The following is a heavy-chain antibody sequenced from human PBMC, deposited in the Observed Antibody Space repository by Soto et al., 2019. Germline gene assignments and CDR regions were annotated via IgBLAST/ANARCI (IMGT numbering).Heavy chain of an antibody. CDR2: IYSDDHRT. J-gene: IGHJ4*02. CDR3: ANFPSCSSSTCLDY. Sequence: GGSLRLSCVASGIALEDYAMHWVRQVPGQGLEWVSGIYSDDHRTAYADSVKGRFTISRDDAKNSLYLQMNSLRPEDTAVYYCANFPSCSSSTCLDYWGRGTLVTVSS. V-gene: IGHV3-9*01. D-gene: IGHD2-15*01. CDR1: GIALEDYA.